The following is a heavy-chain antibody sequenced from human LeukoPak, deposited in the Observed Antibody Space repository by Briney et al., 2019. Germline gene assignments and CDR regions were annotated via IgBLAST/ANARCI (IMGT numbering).Heavy chain of an antibody. J-gene: IGHJ2*01. CDR1: GGSISSGDYY. V-gene: IGHV4-30-4*02. D-gene: IGHD1-26*01. CDR2: IDYSGST. CDR3: ARDSSGSYSHWYFDL. Sequence: PSETLSLTCTVSGGSISSGDYYWRWIRQPPGKGLEWIVYIDYSGSTYYNPSLKSRVTISVDTSKNQFSLKLSSVTAADTAVYYCARDSSGSYSHWYFDLWGRGTLVTVSS.